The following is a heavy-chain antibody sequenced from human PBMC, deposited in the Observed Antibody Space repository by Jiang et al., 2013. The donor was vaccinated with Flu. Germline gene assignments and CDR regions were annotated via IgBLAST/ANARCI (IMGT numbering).Heavy chain of an antibody. D-gene: IGHD3-10*01. Sequence: SGAEVKKPGASVKVSCKVSGYTLTELSMHWVRQAPGKGLEWMGGFDPEDGETIYAQKFQGRVTMTEDTSTDTAYMELSSLRSEDTAVYYCATYYGSGSGGDYYFDYWGQGTLVTVSS. CDR2: FDPEDGET. V-gene: IGHV1-24*01. J-gene: IGHJ4*02. CDR3: ATYYGSGSGGDYYFDY. CDR1: GYTLTELS.